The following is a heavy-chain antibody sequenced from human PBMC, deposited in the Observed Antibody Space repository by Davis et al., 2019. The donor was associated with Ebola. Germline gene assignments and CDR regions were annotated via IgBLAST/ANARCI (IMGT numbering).Heavy chain of an antibody. CDR3: ASRTTGTTLHAFDI. J-gene: IGHJ3*02. CDR1: GYTFTSYG. D-gene: IGHD1-1*01. V-gene: IGHV1-69*06. Sequence: SVKVSCKASGYTFTSYGISWVRQAPGQGLEWMGGIIPIFGTANYAQKFQGRVTITADKSTSTAYMELSSLRSEDTAVYYCASRTTGTTLHAFDIWGQGTMVTVSS. CDR2: IIPIFGTA.